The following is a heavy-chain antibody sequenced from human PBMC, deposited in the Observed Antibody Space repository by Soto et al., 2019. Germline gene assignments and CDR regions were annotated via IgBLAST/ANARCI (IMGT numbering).Heavy chain of an antibody. CDR2: IYPGDSDT. D-gene: IGHD3-10*01. J-gene: IGHJ6*03. Sequence: GESLKISCKGSGYSFTSYWIGWVRQMPGKGLEWMGIIYPGDSDTRYSPSFQGQVTISADKSISTAYLQWSSLKASDTAMYYCARIISLWFGELSAGGMDVWGKGTTVTVSS. CDR1: GYSFTSYW. V-gene: IGHV5-51*01. CDR3: ARIISLWFGELSAGGMDV.